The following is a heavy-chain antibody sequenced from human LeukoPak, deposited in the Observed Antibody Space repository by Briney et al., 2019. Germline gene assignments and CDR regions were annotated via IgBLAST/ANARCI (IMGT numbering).Heavy chain of an antibody. Sequence: GGSLRLSCAASGFTFSSYGMHWVRQAPGKGLEWVAAISYDGSNKYYADSVKGRFTISRDNSKNTLYLQMNSLRAEDTAVYYCAKEIAVAGTRWFDPWGQGTLVTVSS. CDR1: GFTFSSYG. D-gene: IGHD6-19*01. CDR2: ISYDGSNK. V-gene: IGHV3-30*18. CDR3: AKEIAVAGTRWFDP. J-gene: IGHJ5*02.